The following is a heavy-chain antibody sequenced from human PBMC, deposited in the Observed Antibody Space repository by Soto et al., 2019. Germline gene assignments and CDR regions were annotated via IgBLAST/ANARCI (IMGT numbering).Heavy chain of an antibody. D-gene: IGHD2-8*01. V-gene: IGHV5-51*01. J-gene: IGHJ6*02. CDR1: GYRFSSYW. CDR3: ARQGSNGAYYYYGMDV. Sequence: GESLKISCQGSGYRFSSYWIAWVRQMPGKGLEWMGIIYPGDSDTRYSPSFEGQVTMSVDKSNSTAYLHWSSLRASDTAMYYCARQGSNGAYYYYGMDVWGQGTTVTVSS. CDR2: IYPGDSDT.